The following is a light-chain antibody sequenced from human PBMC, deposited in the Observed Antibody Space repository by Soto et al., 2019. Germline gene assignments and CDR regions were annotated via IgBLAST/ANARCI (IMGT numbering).Light chain of an antibody. V-gene: IGLV2-23*02. CDR2: EVL. CDR1: SSYVGSYNL. Sequence: QSALTQPASLSGSPGQSITISCTGTSSYVGSYNLFSWYQQHPGKAPKLLIYEVLKRPSGVSNRFSGSKSGNTASLTISGLQAEDEADYYCCSYAGSSTWVFGGGTKVTVL. CDR3: CSYAGSSTWV. J-gene: IGLJ3*02.